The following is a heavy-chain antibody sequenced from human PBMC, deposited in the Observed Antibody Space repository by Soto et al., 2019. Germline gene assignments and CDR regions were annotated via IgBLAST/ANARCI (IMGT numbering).Heavy chain of an antibody. CDR1: GFPFSNFD. CDR3: ARDLSGGNYYYHGLDV. Sequence: PGGSLRLSCAASGFPFSNFDMNWVRQAPGKGLEWVSSITSNSIYICYADSVKGRFTVSRDNAKNSLYLQMDSLSAEDTAVYYCARDLSGGNYYYHGLDVWGQGTTVTVSS. J-gene: IGHJ6*02. V-gene: IGHV3-21*01. CDR2: ITSNSIYI. D-gene: IGHD1-1*01.